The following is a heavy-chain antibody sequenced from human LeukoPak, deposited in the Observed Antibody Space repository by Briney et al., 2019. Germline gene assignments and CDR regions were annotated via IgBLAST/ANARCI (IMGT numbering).Heavy chain of an antibody. CDR1: GFTFSSYW. J-gene: IGHJ4*02. Sequence: PGGSLRLSCAASGFTFSSYWMSWVRQAPGKGLEWVAFIRYDGSNKYYADSVKGRFTISRDNSKNTLYLQMNSLRAEDTAVYYCAKDGHGSGSYYIVPLYYFDYWGQGTLVTVSS. CDR2: IRYDGSNK. D-gene: IGHD3-10*01. CDR3: AKDGHGSGSYYIVPLYYFDY. V-gene: IGHV3-30*02.